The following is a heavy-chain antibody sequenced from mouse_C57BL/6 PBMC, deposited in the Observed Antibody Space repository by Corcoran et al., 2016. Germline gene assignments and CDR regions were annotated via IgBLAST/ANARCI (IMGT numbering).Heavy chain of an antibody. J-gene: IGHJ2*01. D-gene: IGHD2-5*01. V-gene: IGHV9-3*01. CDR2: INAYSGVP. CDR3: ARGFYSNYFDY. Sequence: QIQLVQSGPELKKPGETVKISCKASGYTFTTYGMSWVKQAPGKGLKWMGWINAYSGVPTYADDFKGRFAFSLETSASTAYLQINNLKNGDTATYFCARGFYSNYFDYWGQGTTLTVSS. CDR1: GYTFTTYG.